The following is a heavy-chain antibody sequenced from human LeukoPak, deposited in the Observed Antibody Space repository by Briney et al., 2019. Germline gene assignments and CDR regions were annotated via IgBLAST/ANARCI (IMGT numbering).Heavy chain of an antibody. CDR2: ISTSSTTI. J-gene: IGHJ4*02. D-gene: IGHD6-19*01. CDR1: GFTFSDYA. V-gene: IGHV3-48*04. CDR3: ARGPYINGHYFDY. Sequence: GGSLRLSCAASGFTFSDYAMNWVRQAPGKGLESVSYISTSSTTIYYADSVKGRFTISRDNARNSLYLQMNSPRAEDTAVYYCARGPYINGHYFDYWGQGTLATVSS.